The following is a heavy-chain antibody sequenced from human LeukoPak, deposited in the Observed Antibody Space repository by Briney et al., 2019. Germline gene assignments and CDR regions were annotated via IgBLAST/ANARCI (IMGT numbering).Heavy chain of an antibody. CDR3: AKVTLNLYYYYGMDV. D-gene: IGHD4-23*01. CDR1: GYTLTELS. V-gene: IGHV1-24*01. J-gene: IGHJ6*02. CDR2: FDPEDGAT. Sequence: ASGKVSCKVSGYTLTELSMHWVRQAPGNGREWRGGFDPEDGATIYAQKFQGRVTMTEDTSTDTAYMELSSLRSEDTAVYYCAKVTLNLYYYYGMDVWGQGTTVTVSS.